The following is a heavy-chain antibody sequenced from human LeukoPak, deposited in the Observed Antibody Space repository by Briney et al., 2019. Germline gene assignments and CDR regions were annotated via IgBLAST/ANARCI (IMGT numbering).Heavy chain of an antibody. CDR3: AKATQWLAFDY. CDR1: GGSISTHF. J-gene: IGHJ4*02. CDR2: IYNRGTT. D-gene: IGHD6-19*01. Sequence: SETLSLTCTVSGGSISTHFWSWRRERPREGLEWIGNIYNRGTTNSNPSLNSRVTMSVDTSKYQLSLQLTSVTAAETAVYFCAKATQWLAFDYWGRGTLVTVSS. V-gene: IGHV4-59*11.